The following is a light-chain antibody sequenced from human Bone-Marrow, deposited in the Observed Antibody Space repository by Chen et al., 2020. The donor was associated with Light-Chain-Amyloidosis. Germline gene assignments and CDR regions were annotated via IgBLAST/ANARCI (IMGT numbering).Light chain of an antibody. V-gene: IGKV1-39*01. J-gene: IGKJ2*01. CDR2: GAS. CDR3: QQSHSIPRT. Sequence: DIQITHSPSSLSAFLGDRGTITCRASRDIGSYLNWYQHKPGKIPNLLIYGASSLLSGVPSRFSGSGSGTDFTLTIASLQPEDFATYYCQQSHSIPRTFGQGTKVDI. CDR1: RDIGSY.